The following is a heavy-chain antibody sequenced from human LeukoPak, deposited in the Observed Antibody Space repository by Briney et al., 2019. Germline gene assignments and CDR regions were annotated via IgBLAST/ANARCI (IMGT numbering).Heavy chain of an antibody. Sequence: PGGSLRLSCAASGFTFSSYAMHWVRQAPGRGLEYVSAISSNGGSTYYANSVKGRFTISRDNSKNTLYLQMGSLRAEDTALYYCARGGAIGWEPYYYYYMDVWGKGTMVTVSS. D-gene: IGHD1-26*01. V-gene: IGHV3-64*01. CDR2: ISSNGGST. CDR1: GFTFSSYA. CDR3: ARGGAIGWEPYYYYYMDV. J-gene: IGHJ6*03.